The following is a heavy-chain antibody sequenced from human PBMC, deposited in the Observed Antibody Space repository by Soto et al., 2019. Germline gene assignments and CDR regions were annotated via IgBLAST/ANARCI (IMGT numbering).Heavy chain of an antibody. D-gene: IGHD6-19*01. CDR1: GGSISSDYW. Sequence: QVQLQESGPGLVKPSGTLSLTCAVSGGSISSDYWWTWVRQPPGKGLEWIAEMYHSGSTNYNPSLKSRVTISVDKSKNQISLKLSSVTAADTAVYYCARGLSSGWYRFDYWGQGTLVTVSS. J-gene: IGHJ4*02. CDR3: ARGLSSGWYRFDY. CDR2: MYHSGST. V-gene: IGHV4-4*02.